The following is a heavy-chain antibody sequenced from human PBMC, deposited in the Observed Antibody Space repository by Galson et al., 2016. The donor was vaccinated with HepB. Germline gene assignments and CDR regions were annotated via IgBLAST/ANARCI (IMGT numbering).Heavy chain of an antibody. Sequence: SVKVSCKASGYTFTSYDINWVRQATGQGLEWMGWMNPMTSNTGYAQKFQGRVTMTRNTPISTAYMELSSLSSEDTAVYYCARGPVGYSYGVNFYWGQGTLVTVSS. J-gene: IGHJ4*02. CDR1: GYTFTSYD. D-gene: IGHD5-18*01. CDR2: MNPMTSNT. CDR3: ARGPVGYSYGVNFY. V-gene: IGHV1-8*01.